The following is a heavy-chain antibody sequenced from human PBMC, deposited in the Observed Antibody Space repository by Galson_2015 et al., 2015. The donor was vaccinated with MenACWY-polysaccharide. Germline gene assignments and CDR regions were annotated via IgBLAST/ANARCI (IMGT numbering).Heavy chain of an antibody. Sequence: SLRLSCAASGFTFSNYWMTWVRQTPERGLVWVSRITSDGSGTGYADSVKGRFTISRDNAKNTLYLQMNSPRVEDTAVYYCTRGIAMTGNPNWFDPWGQGTLVTVSS. CDR1: GFTFSNYW. V-gene: IGHV3-74*01. CDR3: TRGIAMTGNPNWFDP. CDR2: ITSDGSGT. J-gene: IGHJ5*02. D-gene: IGHD6-19*01.